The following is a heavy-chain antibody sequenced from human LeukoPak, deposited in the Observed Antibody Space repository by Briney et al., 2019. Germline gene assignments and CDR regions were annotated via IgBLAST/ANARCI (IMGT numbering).Heavy chain of an antibody. J-gene: IGHJ4*02. V-gene: IGHV3-23*01. D-gene: IGHD5-18*01. CDR2: INSNGDEI. CDR3: AKAPAMGRLDY. CDR1: GFTFSTYA. Sequence: PGESLRLSCAASGFTFSTYAMTWVRQAPGKGLEWVSGINSNGDEIYYADSVRGRFTISRDNSNNALYLQMNSLTAEDTAIYYCAKAPAMGRLDYWGQGTLVIVSS.